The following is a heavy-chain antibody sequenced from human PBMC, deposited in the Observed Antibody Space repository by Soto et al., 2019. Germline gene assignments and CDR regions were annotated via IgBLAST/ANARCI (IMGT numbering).Heavy chain of an antibody. V-gene: IGHV1-18*01. CDR2: ISPCNGNT. CDR1: GYPFTHYG. D-gene: IGHD3-10*01. CDR3: ARDQSFARSYYYGIDV. J-gene: IGHJ6*02. Sequence: QVQLVQSGAEVKKPGASVKVSCKSSGYPFTHYGITWVRQAPGQGLEWMGWISPCNGNTNYGQTLQGRLTLTTDTSTRKVYMELRSLRSDDTAVYYCARDQSFARSYYYGIDVWGRGTTVTVSS.